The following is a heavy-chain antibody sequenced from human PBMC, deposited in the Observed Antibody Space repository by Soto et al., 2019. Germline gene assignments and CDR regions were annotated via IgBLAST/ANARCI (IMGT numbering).Heavy chain of an antibody. J-gene: IGHJ1*01. CDR1: RFVFSAYA. V-gene: IGHV3-33*01. CDR3: ARGFGVEGNTFARGIEF. CDR2: IWSDGSKD. D-gene: IGHD3-16*01. Sequence: QVQMVESGGGVVQPGRCLTVSCEGSRFVFSAYAMHLVRLPPGTGLELVATIWSDGSKDFHSDSVKGRLTISRDNSKKSVHLHIDDLSAWETAVYFGARGFGVEGNTFARGIEFWGQGTMVTVSS.